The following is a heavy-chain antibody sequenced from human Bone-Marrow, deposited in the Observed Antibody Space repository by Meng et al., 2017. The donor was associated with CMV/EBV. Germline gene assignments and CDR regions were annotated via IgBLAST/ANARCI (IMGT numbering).Heavy chain of an antibody. CDR1: GGSISSYY. J-gene: IGHJ4*02. V-gene: IGHV4-59*01. CDR2: IYYSGST. CDR3: ARVRSSSWYYFDY. Sequence: SETLSLTCTVSGGSISSYYWSWIRQPPGKGLEWIGYIYYSGSTNYNPSLKSRVTISVDTSKNQFSLKLSSVTAADTAVYYCARVRSSSWYYFDYWGQGNLVTVSS. D-gene: IGHD6-13*01.